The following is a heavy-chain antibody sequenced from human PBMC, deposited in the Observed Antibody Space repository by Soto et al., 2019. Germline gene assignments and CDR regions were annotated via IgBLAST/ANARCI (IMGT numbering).Heavy chain of an antibody. Sequence: SETLSLTCTVSGGSISSYYWSWIRQPPGKGLEWIGYIYYSGSTNYNPSHKSRVTISVDTSKNQFSLKLSSVTAADTAVYYCARRDTIFGVVSSFDYWGQGTLVTVSS. CDR2: IYYSGST. J-gene: IGHJ4*02. D-gene: IGHD3-3*01. V-gene: IGHV4-59*08. CDR3: ARRDTIFGVVSSFDY. CDR1: GGSISSYY.